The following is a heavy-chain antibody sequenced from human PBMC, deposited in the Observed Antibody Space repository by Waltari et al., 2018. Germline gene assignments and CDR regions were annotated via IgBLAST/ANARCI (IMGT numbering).Heavy chain of an antibody. D-gene: IGHD5-12*01. J-gene: IGHJ3*01. V-gene: IGHV4-39*01. CDR3: ATYIGDSGGTAAFDV. Sequence: VWCRRAPEQGLEWSVSVSYSGTNDIIPSLKSLVSVSRDTSKKQVSLILGSVTAADMAVYYCATYIGDSGGTAAFDVWGQGTRFTVSS. CDR2: VSYSGTN.